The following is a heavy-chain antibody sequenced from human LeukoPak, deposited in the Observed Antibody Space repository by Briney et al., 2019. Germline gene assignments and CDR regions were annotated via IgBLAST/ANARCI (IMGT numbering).Heavy chain of an antibody. J-gene: IGHJ5*02. V-gene: IGHV4-34*01. D-gene: IGHD6-6*01. Sequence: SETLSLTCAVYGGSFSGYYWSWIRQPPGKGLEWIGEINHSGSTNYNPSLTSRVTISVDTSKNQFSLKLSSVTAADTAVYYCAREGSSSDPGWFDPWGQGTLVTVSS. CDR1: GGSFSGYY. CDR3: AREGSSSDPGWFDP. CDR2: INHSGST.